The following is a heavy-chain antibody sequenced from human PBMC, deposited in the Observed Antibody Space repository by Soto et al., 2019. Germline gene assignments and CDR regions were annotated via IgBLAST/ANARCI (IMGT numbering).Heavy chain of an antibody. Sequence: TGGSLRLSCAASGFTFHDYAMHWVRQAPGKGLEWVSGISWKSGSIGYADSVKGRFTISRDNAKNSLYLEMNSLRAEDTALYFCAKDGRPGYSSSSGAFDIWGQGTMVTVSS. J-gene: IGHJ3*02. D-gene: IGHD6-6*01. CDR3: AKDGRPGYSSSSGAFDI. CDR2: ISWKSGSI. CDR1: GFTFHDYA. V-gene: IGHV3-9*01.